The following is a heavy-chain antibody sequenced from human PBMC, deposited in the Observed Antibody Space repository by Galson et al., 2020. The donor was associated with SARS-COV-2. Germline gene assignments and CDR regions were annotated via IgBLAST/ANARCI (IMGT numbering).Heavy chain of an antibody. V-gene: IGHV3-7*03. CDR3: ARDGGSSSGGRYYYYGMDV. J-gene: IGHJ6*02. CDR2: IKQDGSEK. CDR1: GFTFSSYW. Sequence: TGGSLRLSCAASGFTFSSYWMSWVRQAPGKGLEWVANIKQDGSEKYYVDSVKGRFTISRDNAKNSLYLQMNSLRAEDTAVYYCARDGGSSSGGRYYYYGMDVWGQGTTVTVSS. D-gene: IGHD6-6*01.